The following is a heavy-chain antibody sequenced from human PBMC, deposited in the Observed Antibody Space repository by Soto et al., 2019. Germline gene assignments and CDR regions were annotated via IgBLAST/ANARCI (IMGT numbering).Heavy chain of an antibody. CDR2: INHSGST. D-gene: IGHD4-17*01. J-gene: IGHJ5*02. Sequence: SETLSLTCAVYGGSFSGYYWSWIRQPPGKGLEWIGEINHSGSTNYNPSLKSRVTISVDTSKNQFSLKLSSVTAADTAVYYCARAARVTTHCFDPGGQEPL. V-gene: IGHV4-34*01. CDR3: ARAARVTTHCFDP. CDR1: GGSFSGYY.